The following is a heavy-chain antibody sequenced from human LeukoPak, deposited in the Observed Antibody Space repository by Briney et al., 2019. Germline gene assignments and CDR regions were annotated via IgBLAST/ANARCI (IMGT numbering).Heavy chain of an antibody. CDR3: GRELRYDFWTGSPNYYMDV. CDR1: GYSISSGYY. D-gene: IGHD3-3*01. J-gene: IGHJ6*03. CDR2: ISYSGTT. Sequence: SETLSLTCTVSGYSISSGYYWGWIRQPPGKGLEWIGSISYSGTTHYNPSLKSRVTISIDTSKNQFSLSLTSATAADTAVYFCGRELRYDFWTGSPNYYMDVWGKGTTVTVSS. V-gene: IGHV4-38-2*02.